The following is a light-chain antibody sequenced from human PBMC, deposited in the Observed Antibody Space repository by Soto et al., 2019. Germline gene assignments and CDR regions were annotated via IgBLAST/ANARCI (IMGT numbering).Light chain of an antibody. J-gene: IGKJ2*01. V-gene: IGKV4-1*01. CDR2: WAS. CDR1: QSVLYSSNNKNY. CDR3: QQYYNIPHT. Sequence: DIVMTQSPDSLTVSQGERATITCKSSQSVLYSSNNKNYIAWYQQKPGQPPKLLIYWASSREPGVPDRFSGSGSGTDFTLSISSLQAEDLAAYYCQQYYNIPHTFGQGTKLEIK.